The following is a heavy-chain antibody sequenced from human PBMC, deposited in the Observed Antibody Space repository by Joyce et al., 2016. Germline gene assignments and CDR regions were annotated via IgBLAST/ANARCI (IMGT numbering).Heavy chain of an antibody. V-gene: IGHV5-10-1*03. CDR2: FAPSDSYS. J-gene: IGHJ5*02. Sequence: EVQLLQSGAEVKKPGESLRISCQGFGYSFTNYWITWVRQMPGKGLEWMGPFAPSDSYSHYSPSFQGLVTFSADKSINTAYLQWSRLKASDTAMYYCARRDCSSTNCPLGSWGQGTLVTVSS. D-gene: IGHD2-2*01. CDR3: ARRDCSSTNCPLGS. CDR1: GYSFTNYW.